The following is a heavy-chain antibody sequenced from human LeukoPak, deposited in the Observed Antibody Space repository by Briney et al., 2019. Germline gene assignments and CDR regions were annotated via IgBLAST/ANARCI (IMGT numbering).Heavy chain of an antibody. CDR3: ARRAGVYPPPYTY. D-gene: IGHD2-2*02. V-gene: IGHV3-53*01. CDR2: IYTTGST. Sequence: GGSLRLSCTVSGFTVSSNSMSWVRQAPGKGLEWVSFIYTTGSTHNSDSVKGRFTISRDSSKNTLYLQMNSLRAEDTAVYYCARRAGVYPPPYTYGAQGPRVPVPS. CDR1: GFTVSSNS. J-gene: IGHJ4*02.